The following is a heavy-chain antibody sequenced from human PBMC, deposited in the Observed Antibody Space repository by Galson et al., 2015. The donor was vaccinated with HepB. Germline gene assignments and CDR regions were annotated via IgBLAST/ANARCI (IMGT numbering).Heavy chain of an antibody. CDR3: TTDQMITDGEYYYYYGMDV. CDR2: IKSKTDGGTT. Sequence: SLRLSCAASGFTFSNAWMSWVRQAPGKGLEWVGRIKSKTDGGTTDYAAPVKGRFTISRDDSKNTLYLQMNSLKTEDTAVYYCTTDQMITDGEYYYYYGMDVWGQGTTVTVSS. CDR1: GFTFSNAW. D-gene: IGHD1-14*01. J-gene: IGHJ6*02. V-gene: IGHV3-15*01.